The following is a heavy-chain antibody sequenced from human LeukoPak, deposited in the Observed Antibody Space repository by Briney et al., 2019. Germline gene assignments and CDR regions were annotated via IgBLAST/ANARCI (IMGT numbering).Heavy chain of an antibody. D-gene: IGHD5-18*01. V-gene: IGHV1-69*06. CDR3: AKDQGLTAPPPYGLDV. CDR1: GGTFSSYA. Sequence: GSSVKVSCKASGGTFSSYAISWVRQAPGQGLEWMGGIISIFGTANYAQKFQGRVTITADTSTSTVYMELSSLRSEETAVYYCAKDQGLTAPPPYGLDVWGQGTTVIVTS. J-gene: IGHJ6*02. CDR2: IISIFGTA.